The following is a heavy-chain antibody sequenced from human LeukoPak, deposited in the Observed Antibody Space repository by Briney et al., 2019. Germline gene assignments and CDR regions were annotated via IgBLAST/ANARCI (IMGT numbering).Heavy chain of an antibody. D-gene: IGHD2-21*02. V-gene: IGHV3-23*01. CDR2: ISGGSGST. CDR3: ARDEYCGGDCYSD. CDR1: GFTFRSYA. J-gene: IGHJ4*02. Sequence: GGSLRLSCAASGFTFRSYALSWVRQAPGKGLEWVSAISGGSGSTYYADSVKGRFTISRDNSKNTLYLQMNSLRAEDTAVYYCARDEYCGGDCYSDWGQGTLVTVSS.